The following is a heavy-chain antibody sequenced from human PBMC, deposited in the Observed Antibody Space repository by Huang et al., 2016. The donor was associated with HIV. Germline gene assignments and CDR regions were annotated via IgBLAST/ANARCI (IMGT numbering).Heavy chain of an antibody. CDR3: AREGNDVGGGFDH. D-gene: IGHD3-10*02. CDR2: MYTSGTT. V-gene: IGHV4-4*07. Sequence: QVQLQESGPGLVKPAEPLSLTCSVSGGSIRNYYWSWIRQPAGKGLAWIGRMYTSGTTNYNPALRSRVTMSLDTSKNQFSLRLTSVTAADTAVYYCAREGNDVGGGFDHWGQGTLVTVSS. J-gene: IGHJ4*02. CDR1: GGSIRNYY.